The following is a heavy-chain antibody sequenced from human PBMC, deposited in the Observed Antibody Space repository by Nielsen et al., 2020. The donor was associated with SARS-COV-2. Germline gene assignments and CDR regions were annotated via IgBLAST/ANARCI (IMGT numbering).Heavy chain of an antibody. J-gene: IGHJ4*02. D-gene: IGHD6-13*01. CDR2: IDWDDDK. CDR3: ARINSGIAAAADY. CDR1: GGSISTGEFY. V-gene: IGHV2-70*11. Sequence: TLSLTCSVSGGSISTGEFYWSWIRQPPGKALEWLARIDWDDDKYYSTSLKTRLTISKDTSKNQVVLTMTNMDPVDTATYYCARINSGIAAAADYWGQGTLVTVSS.